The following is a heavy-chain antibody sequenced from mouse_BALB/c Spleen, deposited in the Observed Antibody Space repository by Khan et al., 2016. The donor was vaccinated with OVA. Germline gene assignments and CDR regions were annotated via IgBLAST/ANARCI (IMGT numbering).Heavy chain of an antibody. CDR2: INTYTGET. V-gene: IGHV9-3-1*01. J-gene: IGHJ1*01. CDR3: ASSNSYWYFDV. D-gene: IGHD4-1*02. Sequence: QIQLVQSGPELKKPGETVKISCKASGYTFTNYGMNWVKQAPGKGLKWMGWINTYTGETTYANDFKGRFAFSLETSASTAYLQINNLKHADTAASFCASSNSYWYFDVWGPVTTVTVSS. CDR1: GYTFTNYG.